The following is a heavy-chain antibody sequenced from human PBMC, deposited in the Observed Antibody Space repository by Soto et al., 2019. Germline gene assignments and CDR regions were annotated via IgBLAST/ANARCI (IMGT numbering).Heavy chain of an antibody. J-gene: IGHJ1*01. Sequence: SSETLSLTCTVSGGSISSDDYYCSWIRQAPGRCLEWIGYIHSSGSIYYNPSLKSRATMSIDTARNQFSLKVSSVTVADTAVYYCARDLDGLHDDNSGPYPRPGWGQGTLVT. CDR3: ARDLDGLHDDNSGPYPRPG. V-gene: IGHV4-30-4*01. CDR2: IHSSGSI. D-gene: IGHD3-22*01. CDR1: GGSISSDDYY.